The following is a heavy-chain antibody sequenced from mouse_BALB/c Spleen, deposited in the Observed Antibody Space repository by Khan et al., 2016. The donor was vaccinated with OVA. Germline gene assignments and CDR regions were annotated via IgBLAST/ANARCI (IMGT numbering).Heavy chain of an antibody. J-gene: IGHJ4*01. D-gene: IGHD2-14*01. CDR2: IWAGGNT. CDR1: GFSLTKYG. Sequence: QVQLKESGPGLVAPSQSLSITCTVSGFSLTKYGVHWVRQPPGKGLEWLGVIWAGGNTNYNSTLMSRLSISKDNSKSQVFLKMNSLQTDDTAMYYCARAYYRYDGYYAMDYWGQGTSVTVSS. V-gene: IGHV2-9*02. CDR3: ARAYYRYDGYYAMDY.